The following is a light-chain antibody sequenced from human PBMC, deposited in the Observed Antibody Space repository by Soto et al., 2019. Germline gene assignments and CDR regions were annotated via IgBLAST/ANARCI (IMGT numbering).Light chain of an antibody. Sequence: EIVLTQSPATLSLSPGERATLSCRASQSVSSYLAWYQQKPGQAPRLLIYDASNRATGIPARFSVSGSGTDFTLTISAPEPEDFAVYYCQQRSNWPPYTVGQGTKLEIK. CDR3: QQRSNWPPYT. CDR1: QSVSSY. J-gene: IGKJ2*01. CDR2: DAS. V-gene: IGKV3-11*01.